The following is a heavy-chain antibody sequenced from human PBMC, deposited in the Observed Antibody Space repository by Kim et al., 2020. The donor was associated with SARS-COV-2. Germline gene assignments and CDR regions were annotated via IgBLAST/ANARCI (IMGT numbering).Heavy chain of an antibody. J-gene: IGHJ4*02. V-gene: IGHV3-15*01. CDR2: IKSKTDGGTK. CDR3: TTREVRGVSPYW. D-gene: IGHD3-10*01. CDR1: GFTFSNAW. Sequence: GGSLRLSCAASGFTFSNAWMSWVRQAPGKGLDWVGRIKSKTDGGTKDYAAPVRGRFTIARDDSKNTLYLQMNSLKTEDTAVYYCTTREVRGVSPYWWGQGTLVTASS.